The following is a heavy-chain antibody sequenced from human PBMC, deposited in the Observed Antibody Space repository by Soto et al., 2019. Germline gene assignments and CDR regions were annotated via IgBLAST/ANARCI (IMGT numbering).Heavy chain of an antibody. D-gene: IGHD3-22*01. Sequence: SETLSLTCSVSGGSISIGDYSWSWIRQPPGKGLECIGYIFYSGSTYYNPSLQSRVTFSIDTPNNQFSLELNSVTAADTAVYYCDRNARPYFYDNSGENDVFDIWGQGTRVTV. CDR3: DRNARPYFYDNSGENDVFDI. CDR1: GGSISIGDYS. CDR2: IFYSGST. J-gene: IGHJ3*02. V-gene: IGHV4-30-4*01.